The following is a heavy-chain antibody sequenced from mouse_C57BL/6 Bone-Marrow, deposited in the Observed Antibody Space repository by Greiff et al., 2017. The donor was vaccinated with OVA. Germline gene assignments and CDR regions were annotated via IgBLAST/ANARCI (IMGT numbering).Heavy chain of an antibody. Sequence: EVKLEESEGGLVQPGSSMKLSCTASGFTFSDYYMAWVRQVPEKGLEWVANINYDGSSTYYLDSLKSRFIISRDNAKNILYLQMSSLKSEDTATYYCARDRYYYGSSYGRYFDVWGTGTTVTVSS. CDR1: GFTFSDYY. J-gene: IGHJ1*03. D-gene: IGHD1-1*01. CDR3: ARDRYYYGSSYGRYFDV. V-gene: IGHV5-16*01. CDR2: INYDGSST.